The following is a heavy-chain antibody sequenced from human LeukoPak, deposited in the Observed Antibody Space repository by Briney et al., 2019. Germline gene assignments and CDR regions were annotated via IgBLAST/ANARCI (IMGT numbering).Heavy chain of an antibody. V-gene: IGHV4-38-2*01. CDR2: IYHNGST. CDR1: GYSISSDYY. D-gene: IGHD2-21*02. CDR3: ARQAVGNCGDDCYSVLFDS. Sequence: SETLSLTCAVSGYSISSDYYWGWIRQPPGKGLEWIGNIYHNGSTYSNPSPQSRVTISVDTSKNQFSLRLSSVTAADTAVYYCARQAVGNCGDDCYSVLFDSWGQGTLVTVSS. J-gene: IGHJ4*02.